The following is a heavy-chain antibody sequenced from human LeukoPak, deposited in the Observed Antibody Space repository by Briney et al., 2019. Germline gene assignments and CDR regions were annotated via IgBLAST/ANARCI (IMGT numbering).Heavy chain of an antibody. J-gene: IGHJ4*02. CDR1: GHSISSNYY. CDR3: TRGTYYDFWRGYYSDY. Sequence: SETLSLTCSLSGHSISSNYYWGWIRQPPGKGLEWIGSISHSGSTYYNPSLKSRLTMSVDTSKNQLSLKLRSVTAADTAIYYCTRGTYYDFWRGYYSDYWGQGTLVAVSS. D-gene: IGHD3-3*01. V-gene: IGHV4-38-2*02. CDR2: ISHSGST.